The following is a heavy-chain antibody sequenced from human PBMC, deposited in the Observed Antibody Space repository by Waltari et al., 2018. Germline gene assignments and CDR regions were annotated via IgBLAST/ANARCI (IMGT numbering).Heavy chain of an antibody. V-gene: IGHV1-69*04. CDR2: IIPIRGIA. D-gene: IGHD6-19*01. J-gene: IGHJ4*02. Sequence: QVQLVQSGAEVKKPGSSVKVSCKASGGTFSSYPISWVRQAPGQGLEWMGRIIPIRGIANYAQKFQGRVTITADESTSTAYMELSSLISEDTAVYYCAREVQQWRVQGEFDYWGQGTLVTVSS. CDR3: AREVQQWRVQGEFDY. CDR1: GGTFSSYP.